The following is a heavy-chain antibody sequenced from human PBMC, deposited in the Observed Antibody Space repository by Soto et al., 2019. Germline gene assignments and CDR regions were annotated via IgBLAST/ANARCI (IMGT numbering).Heavy chain of an antibody. Sequence: QVQLVQSGAEVKKPGSSVKVSCKASGGTFSSYTISWVRQAPGQGLEWLGRIIPILGIANYAQKFQGRVTITADKSTSTAYMELSSLRSEDTAVYYCARALYSSSSTPPDYWGQGTLVTVSS. CDR3: ARALYSSSSTPPDY. CDR1: GGTFSSYT. J-gene: IGHJ4*02. D-gene: IGHD6-6*01. V-gene: IGHV1-69*02. CDR2: IIPILGIA.